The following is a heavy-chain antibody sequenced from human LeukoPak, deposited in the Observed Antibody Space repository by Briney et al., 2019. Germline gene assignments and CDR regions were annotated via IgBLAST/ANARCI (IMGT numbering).Heavy chain of an antibody. Sequence: GSLRLSCAASGYTFVDYAMYWVRQAPGKGLERVSSIRWNSGSIGYAESVKGRVTISRDNAKNSLYLQMNSLRAEDTALYYCAKDIVLSSSGRGAFDIWGQGTMVTVSS. J-gene: IGHJ3*02. D-gene: IGHD6-19*01. CDR1: GYTFVDYA. V-gene: IGHV3-9*01. CDR2: IRWNSGSI. CDR3: AKDIVLSSSGRGAFDI.